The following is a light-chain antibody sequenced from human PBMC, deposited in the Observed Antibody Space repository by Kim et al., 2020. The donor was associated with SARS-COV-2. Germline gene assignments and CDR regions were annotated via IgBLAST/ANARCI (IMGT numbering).Light chain of an antibody. CDR3: ISYTSATTWV. V-gene: IGLV2-14*03. J-gene: IGLJ3*02. CDR1: NSDIGGYNY. CDR2: AVT. Sequence: GQSITIALPVTNSDIGGYNYVSWYQQHPGKAPQLMIYAVTERPSGVSSRFSGSKSGNTASLTISGLQAEDEADYYCISYTSATTWVFGGGTQLTVL.